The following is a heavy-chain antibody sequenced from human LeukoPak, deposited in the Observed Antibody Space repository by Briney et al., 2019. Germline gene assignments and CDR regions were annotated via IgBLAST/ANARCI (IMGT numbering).Heavy chain of an antibody. Sequence: PSETLSLSCTVSGGSISSSSYYWVWIRQARGKGVEWIVNIYHSGSPYYNPSLKSRLTIFVHTSKNLYSLKLTSVTAADTAVYYCARVWEPKGTGTYYFDYWGQGALVTVSS. CDR2: IYHSGSP. J-gene: IGHJ4*02. V-gene: IGHV4-39*02. CDR3: ARVWEPKGTGTYYFDY. D-gene: IGHD1-26*01. CDR1: GGSISSSSYY.